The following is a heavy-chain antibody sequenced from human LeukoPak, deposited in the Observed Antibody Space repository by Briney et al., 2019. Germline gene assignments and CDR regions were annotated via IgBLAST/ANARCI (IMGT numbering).Heavy chain of an antibody. V-gene: IGHV4-30-2*01. CDR3: ARQVYCSSTSCSELDWFDP. J-gene: IGHJ5*02. D-gene: IGHD2-2*01. CDR2: IYHSGST. CDR1: GGSISSGGYS. Sequence: PSQTLSLTCAVSGGSISSGGYSWSWIRQPPGKGLEWIGYIYHSGSTYYNPSLKSRVTISVDTSKNQFSLKLSSLTAADTAVYYCARQVYCSSTSCSELDWFDPWGQGTLVTVSS.